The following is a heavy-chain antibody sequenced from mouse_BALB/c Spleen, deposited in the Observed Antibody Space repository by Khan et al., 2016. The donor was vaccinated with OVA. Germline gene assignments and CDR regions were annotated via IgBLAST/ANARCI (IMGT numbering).Heavy chain of an antibody. Sequence: VQLQQSGPELVKPGASVKISCKASGYSFTGYFMNWVMQSHGKSLEWIGRINPHFGETFYNQKFVGKATLTVDESSSTANMELRSLASEDSAVYYCARIYGSDFDYWGQGTTLTVSS. CDR3: ARIYGSDFDY. D-gene: IGHD1-1*01. CDR1: GYSFTGYF. V-gene: IGHV1-20*02. CDR2: INPHFGET. J-gene: IGHJ2*01.